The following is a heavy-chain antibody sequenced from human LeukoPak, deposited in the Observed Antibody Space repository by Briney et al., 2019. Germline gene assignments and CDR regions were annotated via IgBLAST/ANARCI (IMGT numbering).Heavy chain of an antibody. D-gene: IGHD6-19*01. CDR3: ARGRYSSGIYYFDY. Sequence: PSETLSLTCTVSGGSISSYYWSWIRQPPGKGLEWNGYIYYSGSTNYNPSLKSRVTISVDTSKNQFSLKLSSVTAADTAVYYCARGRYSSGIYYFDYWGQGTLVAVSS. CDR2: IYYSGST. V-gene: IGHV4-59*01. J-gene: IGHJ4*02. CDR1: GGSISSYY.